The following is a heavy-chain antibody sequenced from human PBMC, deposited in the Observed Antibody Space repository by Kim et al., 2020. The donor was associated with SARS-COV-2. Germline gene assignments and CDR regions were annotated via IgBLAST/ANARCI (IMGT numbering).Heavy chain of an antibody. CDR3: ARGYSRSQNWFDL. D-gene: IGHD1-26*01. CDR2: INPDSGGT. J-gene: IGHJ5*02. CDR1: GYAFIGYY. Sequence: ASVKVSCKASGYAFIGYYIHWVRQAPGQGLEYMGRINPDSGGTNYAQRFQGRVTVTRDTSITTVYMELSSLRSDDTAVYYCARGYSRSQNWFDLWGQGTLVTVSS. V-gene: IGHV1-2*06.